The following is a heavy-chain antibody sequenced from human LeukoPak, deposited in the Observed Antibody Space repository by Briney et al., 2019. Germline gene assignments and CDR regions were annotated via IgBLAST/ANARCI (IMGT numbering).Heavy chain of an antibody. CDR2: IYYSGST. CDR3: ARPPPSDILTGYNDY. Sequence: SQTLSLTCTVSGGSISSGGYYWSWIRQHPGKGLEWIGYIYYSGSTYYNPSLKSRVTISVDTSKNQFSLKLSSVTAADTAVYYCARPPPSDILTGYNDYWGQETLAPVS. J-gene: IGHJ4*02. V-gene: IGHV4-31*03. CDR1: GGSISSGGYY. D-gene: IGHD3-9*01.